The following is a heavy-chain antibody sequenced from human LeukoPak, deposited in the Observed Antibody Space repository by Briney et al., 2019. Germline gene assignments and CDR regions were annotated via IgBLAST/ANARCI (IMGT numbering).Heavy chain of an antibody. D-gene: IGHD3-22*01. CDR2: VTGNGGSA. Sequence: GGSLRLSCAASGFTFNTYAMNWVRQAPGKGLEWVSAVTGNGGSAYYADSVEGRFTISRDNSKNTLYLQMNSLRAEDTAVYYCAKVADTYYYDSSGYYSMDFQHWGQGTLVTVSS. CDR1: GFTFNTYA. CDR3: AKVADTYYYDSSGYYSMDFQH. J-gene: IGHJ1*01. V-gene: IGHV3-23*01.